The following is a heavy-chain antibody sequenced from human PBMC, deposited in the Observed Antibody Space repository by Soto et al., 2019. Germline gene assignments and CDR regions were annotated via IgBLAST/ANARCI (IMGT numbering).Heavy chain of an antibody. D-gene: IGHD6-19*01. CDR1: GYTFTSYG. CDR3: ARDRAVALPFDP. V-gene: IGHV1-18*01. CDR2: ISAYNGNT. J-gene: IGHJ5*02. Sequence: ASVKVSCKSSGYTFTSYGISWVRQAPGQGLEWMGWISAYNGNTNYAQKLQGRVTMTTDTSTSTAYMELRSLRSDDTAVYYCARDRAVALPFDPWGQGTLVTVSS.